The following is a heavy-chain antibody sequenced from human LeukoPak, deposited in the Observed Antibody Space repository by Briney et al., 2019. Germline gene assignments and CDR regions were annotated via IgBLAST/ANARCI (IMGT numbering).Heavy chain of an antibody. D-gene: IGHD5-12*01. CDR1: GYTFTSYG. CDR3: AREFRGYSAYYMDV. CDR2: ISAYNGNT. Sequence: GASVKVSCKASGYTFTSYGIIWVRQAPGQGLEWMGWISAYNGNTNYAQKLQGRVTMTTDTSTSTAYMELRSLRSDDTAVYYCAREFRGYSAYYMDVWGKGTTVTVSS. V-gene: IGHV1-18*01. J-gene: IGHJ6*03.